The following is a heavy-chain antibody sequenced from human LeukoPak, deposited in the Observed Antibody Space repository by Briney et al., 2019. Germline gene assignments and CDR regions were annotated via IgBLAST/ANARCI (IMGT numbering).Heavy chain of an antibody. CDR1: GYSISSGYY. CDR3: ATIGLSRDGYNSGGSDY. D-gene: IGHD5-24*01. J-gene: IGHJ4*02. CDR2: IYHSGST. V-gene: IGHV4-38-2*02. Sequence: KTSETLSLTCTVSGYSISSGYYWGWIRQPPGKGLEWIGSIYHSGSTYYNPSLKSRVTISVDTSKNQFSLKLSSVTAADTAVYYCATIGLSRDGYNSGGSDYWGQGTLVTVSS.